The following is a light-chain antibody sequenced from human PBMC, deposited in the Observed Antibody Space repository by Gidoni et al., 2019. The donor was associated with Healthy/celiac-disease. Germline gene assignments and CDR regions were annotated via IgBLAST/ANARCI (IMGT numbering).Light chain of an antibody. V-gene: IGLV3-1*01. Sequence: SYELTQPPSVSVSPGQTASITCSGDKLGDKYACWYQQKQGQSPVLVIHQDSKRPSGIPERFSGSNSGNTATLTISGTQAMDEADYYCQAWDSSTVVFGGGTKLTVL. CDR2: QDS. CDR1: KLGDKY. J-gene: IGLJ2*01. CDR3: QAWDSSTVV.